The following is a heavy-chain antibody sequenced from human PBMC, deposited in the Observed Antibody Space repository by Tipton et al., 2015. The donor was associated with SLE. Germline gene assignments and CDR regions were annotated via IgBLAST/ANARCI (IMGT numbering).Heavy chain of an antibody. CDR2: IYSGGNT. J-gene: IGHJ3*02. CDR1: GGSINTYY. D-gene: IGHD2-8*02. CDR3: TRDPDPYCTGPTCREIQAFDI. Sequence: TLSLTCSVSGGSINTYYWSWVRQPAGKGFEWIGRIYSGGNTRYRPSLESRVTMSVDTSKNQVSLNMNSVTAADTAIYYCTRDPDPYCTGPTCREIQAFDIWGQGTMVTVSS. V-gene: IGHV4-4*07.